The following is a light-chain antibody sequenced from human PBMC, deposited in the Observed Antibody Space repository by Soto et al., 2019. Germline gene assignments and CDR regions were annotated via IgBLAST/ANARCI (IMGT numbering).Light chain of an antibody. CDR3: TSYISSSTLDV. J-gene: IGLJ1*01. Sequence: QSALTQPASVSGSPGQSITISCTGTSSDVGGYNYLSWYQQHPGKAPKLMIYDVSNRPSGVSNRFSGSKSGNTASLTISGLQAEDEADYYCTSYISSSTLDVFGTGTKLTVL. CDR2: DVS. V-gene: IGLV2-14*01. CDR1: SSDVGGYNY.